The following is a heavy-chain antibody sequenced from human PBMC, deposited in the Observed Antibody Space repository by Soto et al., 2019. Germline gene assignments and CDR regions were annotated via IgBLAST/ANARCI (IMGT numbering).Heavy chain of an antibody. D-gene: IGHD3-10*01. CDR2: IIPILGMA. CDR3: ARNSYGSGRSYFDL. Sequence: QVQLVQSGAEVKKPGSSVKVSCKASGDSLSSYTITWVRQAPGQGLEWMGRIIPILGMADHAQKFQGRVTIIADKSTNTVYMELSSLRSEDTAVYYCARNSYGSGRSYFDLWGRGTLVTVSS. J-gene: IGHJ2*01. CDR1: GDSLSSYT. V-gene: IGHV1-69*02.